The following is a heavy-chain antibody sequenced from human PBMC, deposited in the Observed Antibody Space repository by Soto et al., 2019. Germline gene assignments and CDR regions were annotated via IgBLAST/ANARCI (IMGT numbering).Heavy chain of an antibody. CDR2: IDPSDSQT. CDR1: GYGFAGYW. D-gene: IGHD3-22*01. CDR3: ARQIYDSDTGPNFQYYFDS. Sequence: GESLKISCKGSGYGFAGYWITWVRQKPGKGLEWMGRIDPSDSQTYYSPSFRGHVTISATKSITTVFLQWSSLRASDTAMYYCARQIYDSDTGPNFQYYFDSWGQGTPVTISS. V-gene: IGHV5-10-1*01. J-gene: IGHJ4*02.